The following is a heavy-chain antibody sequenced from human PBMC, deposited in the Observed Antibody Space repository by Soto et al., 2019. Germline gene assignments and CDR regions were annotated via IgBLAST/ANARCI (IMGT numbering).Heavy chain of an antibody. CDR1: GYTFTSYA. Sequence: ASVKVSCKASGYTFTSYAMHWVRQAPGQRLEWMGWINASNGNANYAQKFQGRVTITTDKSTSTAYMELSSLRSEDTAVYYCARIAVAGTLWNWFDPWGQGTLVTVSS. CDR3: ARIAVAGTLWNWFDP. J-gene: IGHJ5*02. D-gene: IGHD6-19*01. V-gene: IGHV1-3*01. CDR2: INASNGNA.